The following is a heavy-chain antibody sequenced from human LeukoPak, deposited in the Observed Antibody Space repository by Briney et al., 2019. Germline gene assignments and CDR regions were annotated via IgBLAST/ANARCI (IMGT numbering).Heavy chain of an antibody. CDR3: AKGPYGYCSGGSCYIDY. CDR1: GFTFDDYA. D-gene: IGHD2-15*01. J-gene: IGHJ4*02. Sequence: GGSLRLSCAASGFTFDDYAMHWVRQAPGKGLEWVSAISGSGGSTYYADSVKGRFTISRDNSKNTLYLQMNSLRAEDTAVYYCAKGPYGYCSGGSCYIDYWGQGTLVTVSS. V-gene: IGHV3-23*01. CDR2: ISGSGGST.